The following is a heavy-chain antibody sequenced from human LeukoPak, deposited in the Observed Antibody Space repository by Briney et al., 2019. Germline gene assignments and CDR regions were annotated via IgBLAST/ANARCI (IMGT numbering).Heavy chain of an antibody. CDR1: GFTFSIYD. CDR2: ISGSGSGP. D-gene: IGHD2-15*01. Sequence: GGSLRLSCAASGFTFSIYDMGWVRQAPGKGLEWVSLISGSGSGPDYADAVKSRFTISRDNAKNSLYLQMNSLRAEDTAVYYCARISGGSCCPFDYWGQGTLVTVSS. CDR3: ARISGGSCCPFDY. J-gene: IGHJ4*02. V-gene: IGHV3-23*01.